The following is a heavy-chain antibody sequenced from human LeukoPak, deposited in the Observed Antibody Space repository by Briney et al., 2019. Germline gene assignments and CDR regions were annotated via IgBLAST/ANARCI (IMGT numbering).Heavy chain of an antibody. Sequence: GRSLRLSCAASGFTFDDYAMHWVRQAPGKGLEWVSGISWNSGSIGYADSVKGRFTISRDNSKNTLYLQMNSLRAEDTAVYYCARDRPYSGSDRYFQHWGQGTLVTVSS. V-gene: IGHV3-9*01. J-gene: IGHJ1*01. CDR3: ARDRPYSGSDRYFQH. CDR1: GFTFDDYA. CDR2: ISWNSGSI. D-gene: IGHD1-26*01.